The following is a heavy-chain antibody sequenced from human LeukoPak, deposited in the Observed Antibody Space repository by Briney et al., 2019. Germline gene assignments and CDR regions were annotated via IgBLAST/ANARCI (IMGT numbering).Heavy chain of an antibody. CDR2: INPNSGGT. D-gene: IGHD5-18*01. Sequence: ASVKVSCKASGYTFTGYYMHWVRQAPGQGLEWMGWINPNSGGTNYAQKFQGRVTMTRDTSISTAYMELSRLRPDDTAVYYCARDHYTGYSYGFDYWGQGTLVTVSS. V-gene: IGHV1-2*02. CDR3: ARDHYTGYSYGFDY. CDR1: GYTFTGYY. J-gene: IGHJ4*02.